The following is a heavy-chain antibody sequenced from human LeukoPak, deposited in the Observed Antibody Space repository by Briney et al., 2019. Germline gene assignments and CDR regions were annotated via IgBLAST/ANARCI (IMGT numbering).Heavy chain of an antibody. V-gene: IGHV3-30-3*01. CDR2: LTYDGGNK. Sequence: GGSLRLSCAGSGVIFSSHAMHWVRQAPGKGLEWMSFLTYDGGNKYYADSVKGRFTISRDNSNNTLYLQMNTLRAEDTAVYYCARDFHGLDVWGQGTTVTVSS. J-gene: IGHJ6*02. CDR1: GVIFSSHA. CDR3: ARDFHGLDV.